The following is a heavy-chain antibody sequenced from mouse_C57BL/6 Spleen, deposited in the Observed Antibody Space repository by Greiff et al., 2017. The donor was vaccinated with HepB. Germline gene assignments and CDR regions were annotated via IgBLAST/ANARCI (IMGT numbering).Heavy chain of an antibody. J-gene: IGHJ1*03. CDR3: ANYYGSSYDWYFDV. Sequence: EVQLHQSGPELVKPGASVKISCKASGYSFTGYYMNWVKQSPEKSLEWIGEINPSTGGTTYNQKFKAKATLTVDKSSSTAYMQLKSLTSEDSAVYYCANYYGSSYDWYFDVWGTGTTVTVSS. V-gene: IGHV1-42*01. CDR2: INPSTGGT. D-gene: IGHD1-1*01. CDR1: GYSFTGYY.